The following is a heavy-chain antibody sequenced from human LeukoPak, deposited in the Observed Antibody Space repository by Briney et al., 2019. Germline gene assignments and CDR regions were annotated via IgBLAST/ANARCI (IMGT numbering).Heavy chain of an antibody. CDR3: AGRGTPYYYYYMDV. J-gene: IGHJ6*03. V-gene: IGHV4-59*08. CDR2: IYSSGST. Sequence: SETLSLTCTVFGGSINTYYWSWIRQSPGKGLEFIGYIYSSGSTDYNPSLKSRVVISIDTSKSQFSLKMNSVTAADTAVYYCAGRGTPYYYYYMDVWGKGTTVTVSS. D-gene: IGHD3-16*01. CDR1: GGSINTYY.